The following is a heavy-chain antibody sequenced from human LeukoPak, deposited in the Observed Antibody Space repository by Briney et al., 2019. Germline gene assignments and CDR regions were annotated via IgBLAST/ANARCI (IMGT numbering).Heavy chain of an antibody. V-gene: IGHV3-53*01. Sequence: PGGSLRLSCAASGFTVSSNYTSWVRQAPGKGLEWVSVIYSGGSTYYADSVKGRFTISRDNSKNTLYLQMNSLRAEDTAVYYCARDRTGTLDYRGQGTLVTVSS. J-gene: IGHJ4*02. CDR1: GFTVSSNY. D-gene: IGHD1-1*01. CDR2: IYSGGST. CDR3: ARDRTGTLDY.